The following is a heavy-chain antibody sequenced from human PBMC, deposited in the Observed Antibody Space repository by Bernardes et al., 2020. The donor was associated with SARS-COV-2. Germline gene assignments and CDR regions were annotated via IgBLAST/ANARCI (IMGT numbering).Heavy chain of an antibody. CDR3: AKREYYDFWSGPIDY. CDR1: GFTFSSCA. V-gene: IGHV3-23*01. D-gene: IGHD3-3*01. Sequence: GGSLRLSCAASGFTFSSCAMSWVRQAPGKGLEWVSVITGSGGNTYYADSVKGRFTISRDNSKNTLYLHMNSLRAEDTAVYYCAKREYYDFWSGPIDYWGQGTLVTVSS. CDR2: ITGSGGNT. J-gene: IGHJ4*02.